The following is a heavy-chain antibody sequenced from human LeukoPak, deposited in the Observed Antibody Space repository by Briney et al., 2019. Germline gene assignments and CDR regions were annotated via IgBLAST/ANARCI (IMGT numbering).Heavy chain of an antibody. D-gene: IGHD4-23*01. CDR1: GFTFSDYY. CDR2: ISSSGSTI. V-gene: IGHV3-11*01. CDR3: ARAPVVTNYFDY. Sequence: KAGGSLRLSCAASGFTFSDYYMSWIRQAPGKGLEWVSYISSSGSTIYYADSVKGRFTISRDNAKNSLYLQMNSLRAEDTAVYYCARAPVVTNYFDYWGQGTLVTVSS. J-gene: IGHJ4*02.